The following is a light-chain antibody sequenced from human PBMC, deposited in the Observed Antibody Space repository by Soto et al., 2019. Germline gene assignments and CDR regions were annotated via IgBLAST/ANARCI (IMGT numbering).Light chain of an antibody. Sequence: QSALTQPASVSGSPGQSITISCTGSSSDLGDYNYVSWYQLHPGKAPKLMIYEVTNRPSGVSDRFSGSKSGTTASLTISGLQAEDEADYYCSAYTTSSTLGVFGGGTKLTVL. J-gene: IGLJ3*02. V-gene: IGLV2-14*01. CDR3: SAYTTSSTLGV. CDR2: EVT. CDR1: SSDLGDYNY.